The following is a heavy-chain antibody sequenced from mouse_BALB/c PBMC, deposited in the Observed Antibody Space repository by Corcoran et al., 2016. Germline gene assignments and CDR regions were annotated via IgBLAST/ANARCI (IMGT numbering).Heavy chain of an antibody. CDR3: ALYDGFAY. CDR2: IDPANGNT. J-gene: IGHJ3*01. CDR1: GFNIKDTY. V-gene: IGHV14-3*02. Sequence: EVQLQQSGAELVKPGASVKLSCTASGFNIKDTYMHWVKQRPEQGLEWIGRIDPANGNTKYDPKFQGKSTITADTSSNTAYLQLSSLTSEDTAVYYCALYDGFAYWGQGTLVTVSA. D-gene: IGHD2-14*01.